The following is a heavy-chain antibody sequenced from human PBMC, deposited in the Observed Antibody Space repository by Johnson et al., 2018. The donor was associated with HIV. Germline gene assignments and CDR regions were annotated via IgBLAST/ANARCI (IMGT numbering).Heavy chain of an antibody. Sequence: QVQLVESGGGLVQPGGSLRLSCAASGFIFSAYGMHWVRQAPGKGLEWLAVISYDGSNIYYVDSVKGRFTISRDNSKNTLYLQMNSLRAEDTAVYYCAKGEGIATRIDHAGDIWGQGTMVTVSS. CDR2: ISYDGSNI. CDR3: AKGEGIATRIDHAGDI. CDR1: GFIFSAYG. J-gene: IGHJ3*02. V-gene: IGHV3-30*18. D-gene: IGHD6-6*01.